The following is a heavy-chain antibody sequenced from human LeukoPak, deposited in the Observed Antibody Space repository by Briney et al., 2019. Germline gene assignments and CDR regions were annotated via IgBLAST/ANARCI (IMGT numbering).Heavy chain of an antibody. CDR3: ARRGSGWYNYCDP. Sequence: PGGSLRLSCAASGFTFSSYSMNWVRQAPGKGLEWVSYIDSGANIHYADSVKGRFTISRDNAKNSLYLQMNSLRDEDTAIYYCARRGSGWYNYCDPWGQGTLVTVSS. D-gene: IGHD6-19*01. J-gene: IGHJ5*02. CDR1: GFTFSSYS. CDR2: IDSGANI. V-gene: IGHV3-48*02.